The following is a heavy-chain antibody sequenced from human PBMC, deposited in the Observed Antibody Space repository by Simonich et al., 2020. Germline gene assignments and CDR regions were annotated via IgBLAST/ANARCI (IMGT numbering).Heavy chain of an antibody. V-gene: IGHV4-34*01. Sequence: QVQLQQWGAGLLKPSETLSLTCAVYGGSFSGYYWSWIRQPPGKGLEWIGEINHSGRTNYNPSLKSRVPISVDTSKNQFSLKLSSVTAADTAVYYCARPLGIVWAFDIWGQGTMVTVSS. CDR2: INHSGRT. D-gene: IGHD3-16*01. CDR3: ARPLGIVWAFDI. CDR1: GGSFSGYY. J-gene: IGHJ3*02.